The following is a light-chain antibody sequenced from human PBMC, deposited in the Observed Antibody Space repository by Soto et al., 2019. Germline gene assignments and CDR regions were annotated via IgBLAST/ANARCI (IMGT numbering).Light chain of an antibody. Sequence: DIQMTQSPSTLSASVGDRVTITCRASQSISSYLAWYQQKPGKAPKLLIYAASTLQSGVPSRFSGSGSGTEFSLTISSLQPEDFATYYCQQYYSYPITFGQGTRLEIK. J-gene: IGKJ5*01. V-gene: IGKV1-5*01. CDR3: QQYYSYPIT. CDR1: QSISSY. CDR2: AAS.